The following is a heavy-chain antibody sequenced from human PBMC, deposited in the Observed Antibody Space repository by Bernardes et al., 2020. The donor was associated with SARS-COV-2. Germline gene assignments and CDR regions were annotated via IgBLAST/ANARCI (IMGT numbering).Heavy chain of an antibody. CDR2: ITHSGST. J-gene: IGHJ4*02. Sequence: WETLSLTCAVYGGSFSGYYWSWIRQPPGKGLEWIGEITHSGSTNYNPSLKSRVTISVDTSKNQFSLKVSSVTGADTAVYYCAKGRYSSSWYYFGYWGQRNLVTVSS. V-gene: IGHV4-34*01. D-gene: IGHD6-13*01. CDR3: AKGRYSSSWYYFGY. CDR1: GGSFSGYY.